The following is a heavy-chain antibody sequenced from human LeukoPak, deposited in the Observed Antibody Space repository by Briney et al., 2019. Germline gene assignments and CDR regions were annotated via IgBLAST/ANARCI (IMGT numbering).Heavy chain of an antibody. V-gene: IGHV1-24*01. D-gene: IGHD3-9*01. J-gene: IGHJ4*02. Sequence: APVKVSCKVSGYTLTELSMHWVRQAPGKGLEWMGGFDPEDGETIYAQKFQGRVTMTEDTSTDTAYMELSSLRSEDTAVYYCATAILTGYYNRRGYYFDYWGQGTLVTVSS. CDR3: ATAILTGYYNRRGYYFDY. CDR2: FDPEDGET. CDR1: GYTLTELS.